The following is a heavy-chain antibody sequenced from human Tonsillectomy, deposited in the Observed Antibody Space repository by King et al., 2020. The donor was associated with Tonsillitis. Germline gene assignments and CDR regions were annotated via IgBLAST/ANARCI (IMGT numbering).Heavy chain of an antibody. CDR2: ISYDGSDK. CDR1: GFTFSSYA. Sequence: VQLVESGGGVVQPGRSLRLSCAASGFTFSSYAMHWVRQAPGKGLEWVAVISYDGSDKYYADSVKGRFTISRDNSKNTLYLRMNSLRAEDTALYYCARDLDYYDSIGYFYYWGQGTLVTVSS. V-gene: IGHV3-30*04. J-gene: IGHJ4*02. D-gene: IGHD3-22*01. CDR3: ARDLDYYDSIGYFYY.